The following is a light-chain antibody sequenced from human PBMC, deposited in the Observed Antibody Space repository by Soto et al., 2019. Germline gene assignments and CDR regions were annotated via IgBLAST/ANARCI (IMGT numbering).Light chain of an antibody. CDR2: KAS. J-gene: IGKJ1*01. V-gene: IGKV1-5*03. Sequence: DIQMTQSPSTLSAYVGDRVTITCRASQSISSWLAWYQQKPGKAPKLLIYKASSLESGVPSRFSGSGSGTEFTLTISXLXPDXXATXXCQXXNSYSRTFGQGTKVEIK. CDR3: QXXNSYSRT. CDR1: QSISSW.